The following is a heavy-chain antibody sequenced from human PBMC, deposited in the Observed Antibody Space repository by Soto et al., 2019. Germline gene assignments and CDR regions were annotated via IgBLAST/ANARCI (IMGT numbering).Heavy chain of an antibody. D-gene: IGHD2-2*01. CDR2: ISGSGGST. Sequence: VSLRLSCAASGFTFSSYAMSWVRQAPGKGLEWVSAISGSGGSTYYADSVKGRFTISRDNSKNTLYLQMNSLRAEDTAVYYCAQRGKCSSTSCFYFDYWGQGTLVTVSS. CDR1: GFTFSSYA. CDR3: AQRGKCSSTSCFYFDY. V-gene: IGHV3-23*01. J-gene: IGHJ4*02.